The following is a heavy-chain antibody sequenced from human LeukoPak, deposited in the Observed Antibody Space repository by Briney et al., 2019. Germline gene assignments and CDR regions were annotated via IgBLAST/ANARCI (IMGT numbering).Heavy chain of an antibody. D-gene: IGHD6-19*01. CDR2: ISGSGGST. CDR3: AKDMRNGGWISSGWYKGEFDY. Sequence: PGGSLRLSCAASGFTFSSYAMSWVREAPGKGLEWVSAISGSGGSTYYADSVKGRFTISRDNSKNTLYLQMNSLRAEDTAVYYCAKDMRNGGWISSGWYKGEFDYWGQGTLVTVSS. J-gene: IGHJ4*02. CDR1: GFTFSSYA. V-gene: IGHV3-23*01.